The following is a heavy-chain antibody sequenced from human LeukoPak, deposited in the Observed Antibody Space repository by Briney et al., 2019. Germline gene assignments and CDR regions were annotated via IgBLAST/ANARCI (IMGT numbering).Heavy chain of an antibody. V-gene: IGHV4-39*01. CDR1: GGSISSSSYY. Sequence: SETLSLTCTVSGGSISSSSYYWGWIRQPPGKGLEWLGSIYYSGTTYYNPSLKSRVTISVDMSKNQFSLKLSSVTAADTAVYYCARIVVALTYYFYMDVWGKGATVTVSS. D-gene: IGHD3-22*01. CDR2: IYYSGTT. J-gene: IGHJ6*03. CDR3: ARIVVALTYYFYMDV.